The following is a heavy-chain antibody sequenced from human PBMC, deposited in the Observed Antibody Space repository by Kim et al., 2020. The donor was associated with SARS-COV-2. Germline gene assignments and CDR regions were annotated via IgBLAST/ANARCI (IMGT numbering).Heavy chain of an antibody. CDR1: GFSFSNSG. V-gene: IGHV3-30*02. CDR2: IIHDGSNI. Sequence: GGSLRLSCAASGFSFSNSGMHWVRQAPGKGLEWLTFIIHDGSNIYYADSVKGRFTISRDNSKNTVYLQMNSLRAEDTAVYYCAKDRGKYYFDYWGQGTLVTVSS. J-gene: IGHJ4*02. D-gene: IGHD3-10*01. CDR3: AKDRGKYYFDY.